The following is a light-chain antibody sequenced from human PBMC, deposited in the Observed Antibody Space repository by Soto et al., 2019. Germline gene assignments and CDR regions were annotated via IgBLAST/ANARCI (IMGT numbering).Light chain of an antibody. J-gene: IGLJ2*01. Sequence: QSVLTQPPSASGSPGQSVTISCTGTISDVGGYNYVSWYQQHPGKAPKLMIYEVSERPSGVPDRFSGSTSGNTASLTVSGLQAEDEADYYCGSYAGFNNYVAFGGGTQLTVL. CDR1: ISDVGGYNY. CDR2: EVS. V-gene: IGLV2-8*01. CDR3: GSYAGFNNYVA.